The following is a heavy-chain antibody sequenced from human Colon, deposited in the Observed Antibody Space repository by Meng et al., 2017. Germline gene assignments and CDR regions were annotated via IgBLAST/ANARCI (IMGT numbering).Heavy chain of an antibody. J-gene: IGHJ4*02. Sequence: EVQLVESGGGLVKPGGSLRLSCAASGFTFSHAWMSWVRQDPGKGLEWVGHIARRSDGGTTDYAAPVKGRFSISRDDSKNTLYLEMDSLKTEDTAMYYCTTYSDYDFSYDFWGQGTLVTVSS. CDR1: GFTFSHAW. CDR3: TTYSDYDFSYDF. V-gene: IGHV3-15*04. CDR2: IARRSDGGTT. D-gene: IGHD5-12*01.